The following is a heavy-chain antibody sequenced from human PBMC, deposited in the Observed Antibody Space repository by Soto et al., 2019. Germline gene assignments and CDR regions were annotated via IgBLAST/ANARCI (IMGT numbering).Heavy chain of an antibody. J-gene: IGHJ4*02. V-gene: IGHV1-18*01. CDR3: ARDLRITIFGVVIGY. Sequence: GASVKVSCKASGYTFTSYGISWVRQAPGQGLKWMGWISAYNGNINYAQKLQGRVTMTTDTSTSTAYMELRSLRSDDTVVYYCARDLRITIFGVVIGYWGQGTLVTVSS. CDR2: ISAYNGNI. D-gene: IGHD3-3*01. CDR1: GYTFTSYG.